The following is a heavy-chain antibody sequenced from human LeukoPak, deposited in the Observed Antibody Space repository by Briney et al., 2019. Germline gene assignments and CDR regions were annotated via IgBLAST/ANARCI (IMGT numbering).Heavy chain of an antibody. Sequence: GRSLRLSCVASGFPFNTYGMHWVRQAPGKGLEWVAVISYGGSNKYYADSVEGRFTISRDNSKNTLYLQMNSLRHDDTAVYYCAKGDPTVTQPSDSWGQGTLVTVSS. D-gene: IGHD4-17*01. CDR1: GFPFNTYG. J-gene: IGHJ4*02. CDR2: ISYGGSNK. CDR3: AKGDPTVTQPSDS. V-gene: IGHV3-30*18.